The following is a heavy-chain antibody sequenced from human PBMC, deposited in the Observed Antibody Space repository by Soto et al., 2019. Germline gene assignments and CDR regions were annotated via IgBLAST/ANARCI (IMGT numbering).Heavy chain of an antibody. CDR2: ISGSGGST. Sequence: PGGSLRLSCAASGFTFSSYAMSWVRQAPGKGLEWVSAISGSGGSTYYADSVKGRFTISRDNSKNTLSLQMNSLRAEDTALYYCARYCTSTSCSPYYYYAMDVWGQGTTVTVSS. CDR1: GFTFSSYA. CDR3: ARYCTSTSCSPYYYYAMDV. J-gene: IGHJ6*02. D-gene: IGHD2-2*01. V-gene: IGHV3-23*01.